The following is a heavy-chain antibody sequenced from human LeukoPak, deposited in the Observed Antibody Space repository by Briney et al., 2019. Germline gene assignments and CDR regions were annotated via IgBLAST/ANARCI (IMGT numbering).Heavy chain of an antibody. D-gene: IGHD6-13*01. V-gene: IGHV3-30-3*01. Sequence: GGSLRLSCAASGFTFSSYAMHWVRQAPGKGLEWVAVISYDGGNKYYADSVKGRFTISRDNSKNTLYLQMNSLRAEDTAVYYCARDRLIAAAGSTDLFDPWGQGTLVTVSS. CDR1: GFTFSSYA. CDR3: ARDRLIAAAGSTDLFDP. J-gene: IGHJ5*02. CDR2: ISYDGGNK.